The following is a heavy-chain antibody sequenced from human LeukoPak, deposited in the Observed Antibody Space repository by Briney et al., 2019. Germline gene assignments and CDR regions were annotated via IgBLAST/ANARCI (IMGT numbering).Heavy chain of an antibody. Sequence: ASVKVSCKASGYTFTSYHMHWVRQAPGLGLEWMGIINPSGGSTSYAQKFQGRVTMTRDTSTSTVYMELSSLRSEDTAVYYCARSYCSSTSCYWELLGFDYWGQGTLVTVSS. CDR1: GYTFTSYH. J-gene: IGHJ4*02. D-gene: IGHD2-2*01. V-gene: IGHV1-46*03. CDR3: ARSYCSSTSCYWELLGFDY. CDR2: INPSGGST.